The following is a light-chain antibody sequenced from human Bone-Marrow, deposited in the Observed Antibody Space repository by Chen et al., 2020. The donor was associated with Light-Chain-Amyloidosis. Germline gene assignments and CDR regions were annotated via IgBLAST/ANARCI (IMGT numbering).Light chain of an antibody. CDR3: QSYQGSSQGV. J-gene: IGLJ3*02. Sequence: NFMLTQPHSVSESPGKTVIISCTRSSGSIATNYVHWYQQRPGSSPTTVIYEDDPRPSWVPARFSGSTDRSSNSASLTISGLKTEDEADYYCQSYQGSSQGVFGGGTKLTVL. CDR1: SGSIATNY. V-gene: IGLV6-57*01. CDR2: EDD.